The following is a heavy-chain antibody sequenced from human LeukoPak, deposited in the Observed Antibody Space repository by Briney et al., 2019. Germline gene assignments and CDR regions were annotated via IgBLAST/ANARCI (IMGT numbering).Heavy chain of an antibody. CDR2: ISSSGSTI. J-gene: IGHJ4*02. V-gene: IGHV3-48*04. Sequence: GGSLRLSCAASGFTFSSYSMNWVRQAPGKGLEWVSYISSSGSTIYYADSVKGRFTISRDNAKNSLYLQMNSLRAEDTAVYYCARDSGSFLSVDYWGQGTLVTVSS. D-gene: IGHD3-10*01. CDR3: ARDSGSFLSVDY. CDR1: GFTFSSYS.